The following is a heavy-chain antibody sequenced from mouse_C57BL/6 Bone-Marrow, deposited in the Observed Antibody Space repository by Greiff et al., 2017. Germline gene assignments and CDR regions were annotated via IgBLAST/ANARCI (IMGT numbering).Heavy chain of an antibody. V-gene: IGHV14-4*01. J-gene: IGHJ2*01. CDR2: IDPENGDT. CDR1: GFNIKDDY. Sequence: VQLQQSGAELVRPGASVKLSCTASGFNIKDDYMHWVKQRPEQGLEWIGWIDPENGDTEYASKFQGKATITADPSSNTAYLQLSSLTSEDTAVYYCTTTVGYCDYWGQGTTLTVSS. CDR3: TTTVGYCDY. D-gene: IGHD1-1*01.